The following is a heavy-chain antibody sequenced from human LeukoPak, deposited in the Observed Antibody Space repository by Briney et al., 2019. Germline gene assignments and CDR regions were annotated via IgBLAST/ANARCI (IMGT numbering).Heavy chain of an antibody. Sequence: GGSLRLSCITSGFNFRRYNMAWVRQAPGKGLEWLATFAGDESAIEYADSVRGRFTISRDNAKNSVHLQMTGLRAEDTAVYFCARSPSLYYFENWGQGTLVTVSS. CDR2: FAGDESAI. CDR1: GFNFRRYN. CDR3: ARSPSLYYFEN. V-gene: IGHV3-7*01. J-gene: IGHJ4*02.